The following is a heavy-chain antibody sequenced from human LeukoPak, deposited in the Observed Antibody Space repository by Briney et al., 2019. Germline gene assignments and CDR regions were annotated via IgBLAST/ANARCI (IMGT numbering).Heavy chain of an antibody. CDR1: GFTFSAYA. J-gene: IGHJ4*02. V-gene: IGHV3-23*01. Sequence: GGSLRLSCAASGFTFSAYAMSWVRQAPGKGLEWVSAISGSGGSTYYADSVKGRFTISRDNSKYTLYLQMNSLRAEDTAVYFCAPGSNSYYHFDYWGQGTLVTVSS. CDR2: ISGSGGST. CDR3: APGSNSYYHFDY. D-gene: IGHD3-22*01.